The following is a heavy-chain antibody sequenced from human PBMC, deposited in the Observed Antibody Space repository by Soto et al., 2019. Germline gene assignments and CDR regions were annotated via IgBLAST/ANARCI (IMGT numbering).Heavy chain of an antibody. CDR1: GYTFTSYG. CDR3: ARLGVDDFWSGYYANYYYGMDV. D-gene: IGHD3-3*01. J-gene: IGHJ6*02. V-gene: IGHV1-18*01. CDR2: ISAYNGNT. Sequence: GASVKVSCKASGYTFTSYGISWVRQAPGQGLEWMGWISAYNGNTNYAQKLQGRVTMTTDTSTSTAYMELRSLRSDDTAVYYCARLGVDDFWSGYYANYYYGMDVWGQGTTVTVSS.